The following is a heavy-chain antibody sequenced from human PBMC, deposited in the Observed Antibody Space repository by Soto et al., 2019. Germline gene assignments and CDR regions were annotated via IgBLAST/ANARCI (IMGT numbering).Heavy chain of an antibody. CDR1: GYTFTTYD. CDR2: ISGNNGNT. Sequence: QVQLVQSGAEVQKPGASVKVSCKASGYTFTTYDISWVRQAPGQGLEWMGCISGNNGNTNNAQKLQGRVTMTRDTSTSTVYMDLRSLRSDDTAVYYCARGVSGSGFDYWGQGTLVTVSS. J-gene: IGHJ4*02. D-gene: IGHD3-10*01. V-gene: IGHV1-18*04. CDR3: ARGVSGSGFDY.